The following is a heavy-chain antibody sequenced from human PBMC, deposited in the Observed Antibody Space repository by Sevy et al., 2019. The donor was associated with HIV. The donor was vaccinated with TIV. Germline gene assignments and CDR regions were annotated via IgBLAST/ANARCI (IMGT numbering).Heavy chain of an antibody. CDR2: IKSNTDGGTT. Sequence: GGSLRLSCAASGFTFSKAWMNWVRQAPGKGLEWVGRIKSNTDGGTTDYAEPVKGRFTISRDDSKNTLYLQVNSLKTDDTAVYYCTTKKDFWSGYFYFDYWGQGTLVTVSS. J-gene: IGHJ4*02. D-gene: IGHD3-3*01. V-gene: IGHV3-15*01. CDR3: TTKKDFWSGYFYFDY. CDR1: GFTFSKAW.